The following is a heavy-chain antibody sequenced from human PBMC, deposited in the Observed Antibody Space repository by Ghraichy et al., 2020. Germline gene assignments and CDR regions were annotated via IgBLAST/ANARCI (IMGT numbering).Heavy chain of an antibody. D-gene: IGHD6-6*01. J-gene: IGHJ4*02. CDR3: ARRRYSSSSQVFDY. V-gene: IGHV4-59*08. CDR2: IYYSGST. CDR1: GGSISSYY. Sequence: SETLSLTCTVSGGSISSYYWSWIRQPPGKGLEWIGYIYYSGSTNYNPSLKSRVTISVDTSKNQFSLKLSSVTAADTAVYYCARRRYSSSSQVFDYWGQGTLVTVSS.